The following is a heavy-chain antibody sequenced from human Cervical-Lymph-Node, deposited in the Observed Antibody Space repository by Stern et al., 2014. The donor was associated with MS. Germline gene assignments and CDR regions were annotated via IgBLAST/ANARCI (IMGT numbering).Heavy chain of an antibody. J-gene: IGHJ5*02. CDR3: GRGQQSFDP. CDR2: INTANGDT. D-gene: IGHD6-13*01. V-gene: IGHV1-3*04. Sequence: QVQLVQSGAEVKKPGASVKVSCTASGYTFTSYAIHWVRQAPGQRLEWMGRINTANGDTYYSEKFQGRVTFTRDTSANTAYMELFSLTSEDTTVYYCGRGQQSFDPWGQGTLVTVSA. CDR1: GYTFTSYA.